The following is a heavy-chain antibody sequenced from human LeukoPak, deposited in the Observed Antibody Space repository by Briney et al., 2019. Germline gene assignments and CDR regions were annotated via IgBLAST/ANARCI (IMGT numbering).Heavy chain of an antibody. CDR2: IYTSGST. CDR3: ARGAEYFQH. J-gene: IGHJ1*01. CDR1: GGSISSGSYY. Sequence: PSETLSLTCTVSGGSISSGSYYWSWIRQPAGKGLEWIGRIYTSGSTNYNPSLKSRVTISVDTSKNQFSLKLSSVTAADTAVYYCARGAEYFQHWGQGTLVTVSS. V-gene: IGHV4-61*02.